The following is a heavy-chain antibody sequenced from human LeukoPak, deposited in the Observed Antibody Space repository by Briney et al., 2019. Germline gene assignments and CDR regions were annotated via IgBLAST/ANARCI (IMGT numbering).Heavy chain of an antibody. CDR2: IYYSGST. Sequence: SETLSLTCTVSGGSISSGGYYWSWIRQHPGKGLEWIGYIYYSGSTYYNPSLKSRVTISVDTSKNQFSLKLSSVTAADTAVYYCAREIVVVTYGMDVWGQGTTVTVSS. D-gene: IGHD2-21*02. CDR3: AREIVVVTYGMDV. CDR1: GGSISSGGYY. J-gene: IGHJ6*02. V-gene: IGHV4-31*03.